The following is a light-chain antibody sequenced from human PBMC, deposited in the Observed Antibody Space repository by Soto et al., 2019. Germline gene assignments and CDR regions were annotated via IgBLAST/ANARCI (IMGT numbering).Light chain of an antibody. CDR3: QQYGTSRWT. CDR1: ESVTDNQ. Sequence: EIVLTHSPGTLSLSPGERATLSCRSSESVTDNQLAWYQQKPGQGPRLLIYAISTRATGVPDRFSGSGSGTDFTLTISRLEPEDSAMYYCQQYGTSRWTFAQGTKV. CDR2: AIS. V-gene: IGKV3-20*01. J-gene: IGKJ1*01.